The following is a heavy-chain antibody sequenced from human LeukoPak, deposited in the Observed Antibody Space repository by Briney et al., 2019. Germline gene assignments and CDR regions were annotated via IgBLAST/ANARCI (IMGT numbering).Heavy chain of an antibody. J-gene: IGHJ5*02. V-gene: IGHV4-34*01. D-gene: IGHD3-10*01. Sequence: PSETLSLTCAVYGGSFSGYYWSWIRQPPGKGLEWIGKINHSGSTNYNPSLKSRVTISVDTSKNQFSLKLSSVTAADTAVYYCARGYGSGSYYAWFDPWGQGTLVTVSS. CDR2: INHSGST. CDR3: ARGYGSGSYYAWFDP. CDR1: GGSFSGYY.